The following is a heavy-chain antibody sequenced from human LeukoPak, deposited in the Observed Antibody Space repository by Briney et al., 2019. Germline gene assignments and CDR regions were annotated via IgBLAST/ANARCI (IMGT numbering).Heavy chain of an antibody. V-gene: IGHV4-31*03. CDR2: IYYSGGT. Sequence: SETLSLTCTVSGGSISSGGYYWSWIRQHPGKGLEWIGYIYYSGGTYYNPSLKSRVTISVDTSKNQFSLKLSSVTAADTAVYYCARDRTLSMVRGVKSYNWFDPWGQGTLVTVSS. CDR3: ARDRTLSMVRGVKSYNWFDP. J-gene: IGHJ5*02. D-gene: IGHD3-10*01. CDR1: GGSISSGGYY.